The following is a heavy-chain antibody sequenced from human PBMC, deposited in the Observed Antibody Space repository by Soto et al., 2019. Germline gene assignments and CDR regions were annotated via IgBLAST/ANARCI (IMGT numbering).Heavy chain of an antibody. CDR2: ISGSGGST. CDR3: VKSGQYYYDSSGYYDY. J-gene: IGHJ4*02. D-gene: IGHD3-22*01. Sequence: GGSLRLSCAASGFIFSSYAMSWVRQAPGKGLEWVSAISGSGGSTYYADSVKCRFTISRDNSKNTLYLQMNSLRAEDTAVYYCVKSGQYYYDSSGYYDYWGQGTLVTVSS. CDR1: GFIFSSYA. V-gene: IGHV3-23*01.